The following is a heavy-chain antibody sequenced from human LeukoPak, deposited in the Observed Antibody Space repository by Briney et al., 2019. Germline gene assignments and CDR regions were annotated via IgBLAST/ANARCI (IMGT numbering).Heavy chain of an antibody. CDR1: GGTFSSYA. Sequence: GASVKVSCKASGGTFSSYAISWVRQAPGQGLEWMGGIIPIFGTANYAQKFEGRVTITADESTSTAYMELSSLRFEDTAVYYCARVEMATIVDDYWGQGTLVTVSS. CDR2: IIPIFGTA. CDR3: ARVEMATIVDDY. D-gene: IGHD5-24*01. J-gene: IGHJ4*02. V-gene: IGHV1-69*13.